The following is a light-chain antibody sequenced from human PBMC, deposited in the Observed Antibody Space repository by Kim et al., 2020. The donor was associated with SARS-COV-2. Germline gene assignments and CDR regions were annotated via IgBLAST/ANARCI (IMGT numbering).Light chain of an antibody. CDR3: TSFATTKLWV. Sequence: SITISCSGTSSDLGAYNMGSGFQQDPGKSPILMMYDVNKRPSGVSVLFSVAKSGSTASLTISGLQAEDEADYYCTSFATTKLWVFGGGTQLTVL. V-gene: IGLV2-14*04. CDR2: DVN. CDR1: SSDLGAYNM. J-gene: IGLJ3*02.